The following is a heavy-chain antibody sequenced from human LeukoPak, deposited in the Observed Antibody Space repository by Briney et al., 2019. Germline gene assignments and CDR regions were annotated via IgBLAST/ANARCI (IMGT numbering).Heavy chain of an antibody. Sequence: ASVKVSCKASGYTFTSYDINWVRQAPGQGLEWMGGMNPTSGHTGYVQKFQGRITMTRDTSVSTAYMELNSLTSEDTAVYYCARSPVGVRKKHDLWGQGTLVIVSS. CDR1: GYTFTSYD. CDR2: MNPTSGHT. D-gene: IGHD3-10*01. J-gene: IGHJ5*02. CDR3: ARSPVGVRKKHDL. V-gene: IGHV1-8*01.